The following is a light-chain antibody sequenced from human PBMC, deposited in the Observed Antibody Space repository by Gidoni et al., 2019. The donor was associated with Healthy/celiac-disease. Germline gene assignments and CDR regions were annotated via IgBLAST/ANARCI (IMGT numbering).Light chain of an antibody. CDR3: LQDYNYPQN. J-gene: IGKJ5*01. V-gene: IGKV1-6*01. CDR1: QGIRND. Sequence: AIQMTQSPSSLSASVGDRVPIPCRASQGIRNDLGWYQQKPGKAPKLLIYAASNLQSGVPSRFSGSGSGTDFTLSISSLQPEDFETYYCLQDYNYPQNFGQGTRLEIK. CDR2: AAS.